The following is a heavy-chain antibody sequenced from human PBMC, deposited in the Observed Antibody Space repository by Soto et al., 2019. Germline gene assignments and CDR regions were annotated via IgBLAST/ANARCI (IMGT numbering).Heavy chain of an antibody. D-gene: IGHD6-19*01. CDR1: GFTFSDYY. CDR2: ISSSSYT. CDR3: AREPTVAGPRRLDD. V-gene: IGHV3-11*06. Sequence: PGGSLRLSCAASGFTFSDYYLSWIRQAPGKGLEGVSYISSSSYTNYADSVKGRFTISRDKAKNTLYLQMNGLRAEDTAVYYCAREPTVAGPRRLDDWGQGALVTVSS. J-gene: IGHJ4*02.